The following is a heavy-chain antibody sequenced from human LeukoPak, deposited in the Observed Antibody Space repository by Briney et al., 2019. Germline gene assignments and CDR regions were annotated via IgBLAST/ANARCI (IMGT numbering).Heavy chain of an antibody. CDR3: AKYFGGAGSYHCPFDY. CDR2: IKTGSAST. D-gene: IGHD3-10*01. V-gene: IGHV3-23*01. J-gene: IGHJ4*02. Sequence: GGSLRLSCAASGFTFSSYGMSWVRPAQGKGLEWVLTIKTGSASTYYADSVKGRFSIPRDNSKNRLYVEMNSLRAEDTAVYYCAKYFGGAGSYHCPFDYWGQGTRVTISS. CDR1: GFTFSSYG.